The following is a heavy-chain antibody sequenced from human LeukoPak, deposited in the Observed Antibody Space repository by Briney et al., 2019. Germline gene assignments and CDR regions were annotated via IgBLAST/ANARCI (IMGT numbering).Heavy chain of an antibody. D-gene: IGHD2-8*01. V-gene: IGHV3-23*01. Sequence: GGSLRLSCAASGFTFSSYAMSWVRQAPGKGLEWVSAISGSGGSTYYADSVKGRFTISRDNSKNTLYLQMNSLRAEDTAVYYCAKLGLGGYCTNGVCHLYYYYGMDVWGQGTTVTVSS. CDR1: GFTFSSYA. CDR2: ISGSGGST. J-gene: IGHJ6*02. CDR3: AKLGLGGYCTNGVCHLYYYYGMDV.